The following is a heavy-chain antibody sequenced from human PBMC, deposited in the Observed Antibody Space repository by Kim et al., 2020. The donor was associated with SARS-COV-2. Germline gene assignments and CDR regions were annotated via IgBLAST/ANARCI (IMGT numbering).Heavy chain of an antibody. V-gene: IGHV3-23*01. D-gene: IGHD6-13*01. CDR1: GFTFNNYV. CDR3: VRKAAIGANPFDY. Sequence: GGSLRLSCAASGFTFNNYVMTWVRQAPGKGLEWVSLISHSDDTTYYADSVKGRFTITRDNSENTLHLHMNSLRAEDTAVYFCVRKAAIGANPFDYWGQGTLVTVSS. CDR2: ISHSDDTT. J-gene: IGHJ4*02.